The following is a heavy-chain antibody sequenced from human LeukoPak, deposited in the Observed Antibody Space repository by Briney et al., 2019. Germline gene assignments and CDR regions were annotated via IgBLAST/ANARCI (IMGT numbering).Heavy chain of an antibody. V-gene: IGHV1-2*06. CDR1: GYTFTGYY. CDR3: ARDDMGIAAPFDY. Sequence: ASVKVSCKASGYTFTGYYMHWVRQAPGQGLEWMGRINPNSGDTNYAQKFQGRVTMTRDTSISTAYMELSRLRSDDTAVYYCARDDMGIAAPFDYWGQGTLVTVSS. CDR2: INPNSGDT. J-gene: IGHJ4*02. D-gene: IGHD6-13*01.